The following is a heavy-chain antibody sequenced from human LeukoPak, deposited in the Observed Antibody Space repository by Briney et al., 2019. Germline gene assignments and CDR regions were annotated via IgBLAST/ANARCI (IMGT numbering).Heavy chain of an antibody. CDR1: GYSISSGYY. J-gene: IGHJ5*02. Sequence: PSETLSLTCTVSGYSISSGYYWGWIRQPPGKGLEWIGSIYHSGSTYYNPSLKGRVTISVDTSKNQFSLKLSSVTAADTAVYYCASVTYYYDSSGYPYNWFDPWGQGTLVTVSS. V-gene: IGHV4-38-2*02. CDR2: IYHSGST. CDR3: ASVTYYYDSSGYPYNWFDP. D-gene: IGHD3-22*01.